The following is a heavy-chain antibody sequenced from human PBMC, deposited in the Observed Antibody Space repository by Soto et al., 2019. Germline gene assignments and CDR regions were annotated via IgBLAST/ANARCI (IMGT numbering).Heavy chain of an antibody. J-gene: IGHJ6*02. CDR3: ARQVRSYLEDDYYYYYGMDV. CDR2: IYYSGST. Sequence: QLQLQESGPGLVKPSETLSLTCTVSGGSISSSSYYWGWIRQPPGKGLEWIGSIYYSGSTYYNPSLKGRVTISVDTSKNQFSLKLCSVTAADTAVYYCARQVRSYLEDDYYYYYGMDVWGQGTTVTVSS. V-gene: IGHV4-39*01. D-gene: IGHD3-10*01. CDR1: GGSISSSSYY.